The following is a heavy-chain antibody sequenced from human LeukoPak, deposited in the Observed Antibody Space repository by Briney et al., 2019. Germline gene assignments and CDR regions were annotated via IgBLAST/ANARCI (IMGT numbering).Heavy chain of an antibody. D-gene: IGHD1-26*01. V-gene: IGHV4-39*01. CDR3: ARGRRSLPFDY. CDR1: GGSISSSSYY. J-gene: IGHJ4*02. CDR2: IYYSGST. Sequence: SETLSLTCTVSGGSISSSSYYWGWIRQPPGKGLEWIGSIYYSGSTYYNPSLKSRVTISVDTSKNQFSLKLSSVTAADTAVYYCARGRRSLPFDYWGQGTLVTVSS.